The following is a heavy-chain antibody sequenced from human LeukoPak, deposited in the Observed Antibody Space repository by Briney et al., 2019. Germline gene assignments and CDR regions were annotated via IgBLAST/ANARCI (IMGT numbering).Heavy chain of an antibody. CDR3: ARRYNWKAFDL. D-gene: IGHD1-20*01. CDR1: GFTFNRFY. V-gene: IGHV3-64*04. CDR2: ISSNGATT. J-gene: IGHJ2*01. Sequence: GGSLRLSCSASGFTFNRFYLHWVRQAPGKGLEFVSHISSNGATTYYADSVKGRFTISRDNSKNTLYLQMNSLRAEDTAIYYCARRYNWKAFDLWGRGTLVTVSS.